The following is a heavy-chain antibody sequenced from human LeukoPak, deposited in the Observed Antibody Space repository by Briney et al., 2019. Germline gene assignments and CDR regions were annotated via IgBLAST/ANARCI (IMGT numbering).Heavy chain of an antibody. CDR1: GFTFSSYW. CDR2: ISSSSSYI. CDR3: ARGGLQYFDY. Sequence: PGGSLRLSCAASGFTFSSYWMNWVRQAPGKGLEWVSSISSSSSYIYYADSVKGRFTISRDNAKNSLCLQMNSLRAEDTAVYYCARGGLQYFDYWGQGTLVTVSS. J-gene: IGHJ4*02. D-gene: IGHD5-18*01. V-gene: IGHV3-21*01.